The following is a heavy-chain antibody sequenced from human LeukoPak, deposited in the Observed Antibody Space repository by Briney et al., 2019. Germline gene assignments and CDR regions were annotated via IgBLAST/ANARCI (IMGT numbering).Heavy chain of an antibody. CDR1: GYTFTSYG. CDR2: ISAYNGNT. CDR3: ARDGSELLGATPLFDY. D-gene: IGHD1-26*01. V-gene: IGHV1-18*01. Sequence: ASVKVSCKASGYTFTSYGISWVRQAPGQGLEWMGWISAYNGNTNYAQKPQGRATMTTDTSTSTAYMELRSLRSDDTAVYYCARDGSELLGATPLFDYWGHGALVTVSP. J-gene: IGHJ4*01.